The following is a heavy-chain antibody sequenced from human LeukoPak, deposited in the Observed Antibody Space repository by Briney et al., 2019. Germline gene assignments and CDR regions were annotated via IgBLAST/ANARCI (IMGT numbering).Heavy chain of an antibody. V-gene: IGHV1-18*01. D-gene: IGHD1-1*01. Sequence: ASVKVSCKASGYTFTSQGISWVRQAPGRGLEWMGWISAYNGNTNYAQKFQGRVTLTTDTSTSTVYMELRSLRSDDTAVYYCSREGPTGEFLGDYWGQGTLVTVSS. CDR2: ISAYNGNT. CDR3: SREGPTGEFLGDY. CDR1: GYTFTSQG. J-gene: IGHJ4*02.